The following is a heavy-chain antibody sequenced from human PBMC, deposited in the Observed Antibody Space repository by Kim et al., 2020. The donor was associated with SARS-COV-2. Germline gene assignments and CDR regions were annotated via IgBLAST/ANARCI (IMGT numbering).Heavy chain of an antibody. V-gene: IGHV1-46*01. CDR3: VLEYSSSSPVDFDY. D-gene: IGHD6-6*01. Sequence: TFQGRVTITRDTYTSTVYMELSSLRSEDTAVYYCVLEYSSSSPVDFDYWGQGTLVTVSS. J-gene: IGHJ4*02.